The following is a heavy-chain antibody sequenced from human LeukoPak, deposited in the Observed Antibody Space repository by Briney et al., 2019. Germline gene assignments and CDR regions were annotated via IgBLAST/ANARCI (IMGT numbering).Heavy chain of an antibody. CDR3: ARHKISVAGTRDFDY. J-gene: IGHJ4*02. CDR1: GGSISSSSYY. Sequence: SETLSLTCTVSGGSISSSSYYWGWIRQPPGKGLEWFGSIYYSGSTYYNPPLKSRVTISVDTSKNQFSLKLSSVTAADTAVYYCARHKISVAGTRDFDYWGQGTLVTVSS. CDR2: IYYSGST. V-gene: IGHV4-39*01. D-gene: IGHD6-19*01.